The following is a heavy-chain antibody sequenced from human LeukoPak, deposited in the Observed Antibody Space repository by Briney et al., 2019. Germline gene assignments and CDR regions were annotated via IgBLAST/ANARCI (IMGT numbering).Heavy chain of an antibody. Sequence: GGSLRLSCAASGFTFGSYAIHWVRQAPGKGLEWVAVISYDGSHEYYGDSVKGRFTISRDNSKNTLYLQMNSLRAEDTAVYYCARGSVVGGRDAFDIWGQGTMVTVSS. CDR2: ISYDGSHE. CDR3: ARGSVVGGRDAFDI. V-gene: IGHV3-30-3*01. J-gene: IGHJ3*02. CDR1: GFTFGSYA. D-gene: IGHD1-26*01.